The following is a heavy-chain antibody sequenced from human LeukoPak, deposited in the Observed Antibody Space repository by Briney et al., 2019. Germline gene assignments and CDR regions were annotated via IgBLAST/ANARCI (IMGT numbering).Heavy chain of an antibody. CDR1: GFPFSNYG. J-gene: IGHJ4*02. Sequence: PGRSLRLSCAASGFPFSNYGMHWVRQAPGKGLEWVSAISTSGDDTYYLDSVRGRFTISRDNSKNTLYLQMNSLRAEDTAVYYCARWLKRPIDYWGQGTLVTVSS. CDR3: ARWLKRPIDY. D-gene: IGHD5-24*01. CDR2: ISTSGDDT. V-gene: IGHV3-23*01.